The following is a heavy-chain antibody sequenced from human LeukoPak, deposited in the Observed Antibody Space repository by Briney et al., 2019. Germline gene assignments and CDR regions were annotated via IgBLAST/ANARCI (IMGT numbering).Heavy chain of an antibody. Sequence: ASVKVSCKASGYTFTGCYMHWVRQAPGQGLEWMGWINPNSGGTNYAQKFKGRVTMTRDTSISTAYMELSRLTSDDTAVYYCARDRTGESDFDYWGQGTLVTVSS. D-gene: IGHD7-27*01. V-gene: IGHV1-2*02. CDR3: ARDRTGESDFDY. J-gene: IGHJ4*02. CDR1: GYTFTGCY. CDR2: INPNSGGT.